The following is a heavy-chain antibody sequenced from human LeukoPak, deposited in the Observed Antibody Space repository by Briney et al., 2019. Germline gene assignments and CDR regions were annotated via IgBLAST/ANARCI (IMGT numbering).Heavy chain of an antibody. CDR3: AKDLYTTSSGPDY. D-gene: IGHD2/OR15-2a*01. J-gene: IGHJ4*02. CDR2: IWSGGNNK. V-gene: IGHV3-30*02. CDR1: GFTFSNHG. Sequence: QPGGSLRLSCAASGFTFSNHGMHWVRQAPGKGLEWVAIIWSGGNNKYYADSVKGRFTVSRDNSKRTLFLQMNSLRAEDTAVYYCAKDLYTTSSGPDYWGQGTLVAVSS.